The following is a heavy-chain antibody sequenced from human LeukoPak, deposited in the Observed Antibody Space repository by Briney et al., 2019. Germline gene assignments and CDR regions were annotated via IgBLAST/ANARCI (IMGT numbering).Heavy chain of an antibody. CDR3: AKDSSIAAAGDFDY. J-gene: IGHJ4*02. Sequence: AGGSLRLSCAASGFTFDDYAMHWVRQAPGKGLEWVSGISWNSGSIGYADSVKGRFTISRDNAKNSLYLQMNSLRAEDTALYYCAKDSSIAAAGDFDYWGQGTLVTVSS. CDR2: ISWNSGSI. D-gene: IGHD6-13*01. CDR1: GFTFDDYA. V-gene: IGHV3-9*01.